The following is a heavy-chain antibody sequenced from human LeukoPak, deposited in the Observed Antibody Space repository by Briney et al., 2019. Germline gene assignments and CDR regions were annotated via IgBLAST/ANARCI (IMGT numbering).Heavy chain of an antibody. CDR2: AFHSGST. CDR1: GDSISSNEW. CDR3: ARDLAVAGTNYFDF. V-gene: IGHV4-4*02. Sequence: ESSETLSLTCSVSGDSISSNEWWSWVRQPPGKGLEWIGEAFHSGSTNFNPSLKSRVTISIDKSKNQFSLEVTSVTAADTAIYYCARDLAVAGTNYFDFWGQGVLVTVSS. J-gene: IGHJ4*02. D-gene: IGHD6-19*01.